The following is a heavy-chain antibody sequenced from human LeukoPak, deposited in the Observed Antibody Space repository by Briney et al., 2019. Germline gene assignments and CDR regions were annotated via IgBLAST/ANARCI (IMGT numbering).Heavy chain of an antibody. D-gene: IGHD6-6*01. CDR1: GYTFTGYY. V-gene: IGHV1-2*06. J-gene: IGHJ2*01. Sequence: ASVKVSCKASGYTFTGYYMHWVRQAPGQGLEWMVRINPNSGGTNYAQKFQGRVTMTRDTSISTAYMELSRLRSDDTAVYYCARVVAARNWYFDLWGRGTLVTVSS. CDR3: ARVVAARNWYFDL. CDR2: INPNSGGT.